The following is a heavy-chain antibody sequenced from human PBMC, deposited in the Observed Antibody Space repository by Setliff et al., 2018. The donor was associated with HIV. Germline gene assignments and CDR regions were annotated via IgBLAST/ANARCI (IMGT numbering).Heavy chain of an antibody. CDR2: INPHDGGT. Sequence: ASVKVSCKASGYTLTDYYVQWVRQAPGQGLEWMGWINPHDGGTYYAQILEGRVTMTRDTSTSTAYMELSRLRSDDTAVYYCARDLDSTILFDYWGQGTLVTVSS. V-gene: IGHV1-2*02. CDR3: ARDLDSTILFDY. D-gene: IGHD5-12*01. CDR1: GYTLTDYY. J-gene: IGHJ4*02.